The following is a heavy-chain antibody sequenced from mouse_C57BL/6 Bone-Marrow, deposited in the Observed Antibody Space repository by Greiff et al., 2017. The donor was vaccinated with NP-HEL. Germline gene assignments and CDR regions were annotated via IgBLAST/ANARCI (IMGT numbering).Heavy chain of an antibody. D-gene: IGHD3-2*02. V-gene: IGHV1-55*01. CDR1: GYTFTSYW. J-gene: IGHJ2*01. CDR2: IYPGSGST. Sequence: QVHVKQPGAELVKPGASVKMSCKASGYTFTSYWITWVKQRPGQGLEWIGDIYPGSGSTNYNEKFKSKATLTVDTSSSTAYMQLSSLTSEDSAVYYCALRQLRLNWGQGTTLTVSS. CDR3: ALRQLRLN.